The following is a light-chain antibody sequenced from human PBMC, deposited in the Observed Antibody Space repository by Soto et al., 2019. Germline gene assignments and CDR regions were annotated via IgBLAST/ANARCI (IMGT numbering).Light chain of an antibody. CDR2: GVT. V-gene: IGLV2-14*01. J-gene: IGLJ1*01. CDR1: SGDVGTHNY. Sequence: QSALTQPASVSGSPGQSITISCTGASGDVGTHNYVSWYQQHPGKAPKLMIYGVTIRPSGISNRFSGSKSGNTASLTISGLQAEDEADYYCSSYKSGSTLIVFGTGTKSPS. CDR3: SSYKSGSTLIV.